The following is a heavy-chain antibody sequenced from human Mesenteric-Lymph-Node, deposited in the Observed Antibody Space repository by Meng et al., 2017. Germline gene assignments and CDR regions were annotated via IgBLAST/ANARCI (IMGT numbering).Heavy chain of an antibody. CDR1: GFTFSSYE. Sequence: GESLKISCAASGFTFSSYEMNWVRQAPGKGLEWVSTVTIDGATHYTDSVKGRFTISRDNSKNTLFLQMNSLRVEDTAIYYCAKELANARPFDYWGQGTLVTVSS. CDR2: VTIDGAT. CDR3: AKELANARPFDY. V-gene: IGHV3-23*01. J-gene: IGHJ4*02. D-gene: IGHD2-2*01.